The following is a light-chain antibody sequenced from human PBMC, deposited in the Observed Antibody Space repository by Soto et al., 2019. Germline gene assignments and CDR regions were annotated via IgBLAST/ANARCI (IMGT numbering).Light chain of an antibody. CDR2: EGN. V-gene: IGLV2-23*01. CDR1: SSDVGSYNL. CDR3: SSYAGSGTFV. Sequence: QSALTQPASVSGSPGQSITISCTGTSSDVGSYNLVSWYQQHPGEAPKLMIYEGNRRPSGVSNRFSGSKSGNTASLTISGLQAEDEADYYCSSYAGSGTFVFGSGTKLTVL. J-gene: IGLJ1*01.